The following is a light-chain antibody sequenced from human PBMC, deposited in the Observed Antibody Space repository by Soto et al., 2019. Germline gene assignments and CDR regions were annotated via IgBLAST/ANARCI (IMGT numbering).Light chain of an antibody. CDR3: QQYNSYWT. V-gene: IGKV1-5*03. J-gene: IGKJ1*01. CDR1: QSISSW. CDR2: KAS. Sequence: DGKMIESPSTLSASVGDRVTITCRASQSISSWLAWYQQKPGKAPKLLIYKASSLESGVPSRFSGSGSGTEFSLTISSLQPDDFATYYCQQYNSYWTFGQRTKVDI.